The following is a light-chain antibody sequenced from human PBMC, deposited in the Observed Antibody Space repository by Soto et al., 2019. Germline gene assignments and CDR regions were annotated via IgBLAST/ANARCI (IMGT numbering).Light chain of an antibody. J-gene: IGKJ1*01. CDR2: GAS. V-gene: IGKV3-20*01. CDR1: QTIDNT. Sequence: EIVLTQSPGTLSLSPGERATLSCRASQTIDNTLAWYQQKPGQAPRLLIYGASTRATGIPDRFSGSGSGTDFTLTISRLEPEDFAVYYCQQYGISPRTFGQGTKVDIK. CDR3: QQYGISPRT.